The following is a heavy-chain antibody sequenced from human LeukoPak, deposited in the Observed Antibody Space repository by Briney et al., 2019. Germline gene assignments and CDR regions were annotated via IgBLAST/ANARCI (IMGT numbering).Heavy chain of an antibody. Sequence: PGGSLRLSCAASGFTFSDYYMSWIRQAPGRGLEWVSYISSSGSTIYYADSVKDRFTISRDNAKNSLYLQMNSLRAEDTAVYYCARGDCSSTSCYSYYYYYGMDAWGQGTTVTVSS. CDR2: ISSSGSTI. J-gene: IGHJ6*02. CDR3: ARGDCSSTSCYSYYYYYGMDA. V-gene: IGHV3-11*01. CDR1: GFTFSDYY. D-gene: IGHD2-2*02.